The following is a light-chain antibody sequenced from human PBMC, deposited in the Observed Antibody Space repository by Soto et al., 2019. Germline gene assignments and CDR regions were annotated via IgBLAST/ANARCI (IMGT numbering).Light chain of an antibody. CDR3: QQSYSTPST. Sequence: DIQMTQSPSSLSASVGDRVTITCRASQSISSYLNWYQQKPGKAPKLLIYAASSLQSGVPSTFSGSGSGTEFTLTISSLQPEDFATYYCQQSYSTPSTFGQGTKLEIK. CDR2: AAS. J-gene: IGKJ2*01. V-gene: IGKV1-39*01. CDR1: QSISSY.